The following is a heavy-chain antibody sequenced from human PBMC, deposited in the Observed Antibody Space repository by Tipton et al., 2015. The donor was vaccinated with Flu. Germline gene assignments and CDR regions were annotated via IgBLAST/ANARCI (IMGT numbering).Heavy chain of an antibody. V-gene: IGHV4-38-2*01. D-gene: IGHD2-21*02. CDR3: ARAGDSRGTSFDY. CDR1: GDSIRNDYF. Sequence: TLSLTCVVSGDSIRNDYFWGWIRQPPGKGLEWIATIHRSGSTKYNPSLKSRVTISVDTSKNQFSLEMRSVTAADTAVYYCARAGDSRGTSFDYWGQGTLVTVSS. J-gene: IGHJ4*02. CDR2: IHRSGST.